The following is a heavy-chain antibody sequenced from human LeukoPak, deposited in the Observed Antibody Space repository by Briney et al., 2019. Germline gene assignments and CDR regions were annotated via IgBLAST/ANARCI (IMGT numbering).Heavy chain of an antibody. J-gene: IGHJ4*02. V-gene: IGHV3-9*01. CDR2: ISWNSCSI. D-gene: IGHD3-16*01. Sequence: GRSLRLSCAASGFTFDDYSMHWVRQAPGKGLAWVSGISWNSCSIAYAASVKGRFTISRDNAKNSLYLQMNSLRAEDTALSYCAKDRFPRLRLGELWFDYWGQGTLVTVSS. CDR3: AKDRFPRLRLGELWFDY. CDR1: GFTFDDYS.